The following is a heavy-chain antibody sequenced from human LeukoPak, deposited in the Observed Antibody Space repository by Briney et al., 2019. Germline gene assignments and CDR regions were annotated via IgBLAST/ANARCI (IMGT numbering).Heavy chain of an antibody. CDR3: ARAEYCSGGYCYLIES. V-gene: IGHV3-30*04. CDR1: GFNTYS. D-gene: IGHD2-15*01. CDR2: ISNDGRKT. Sequence: PGKSLRLSCVASGFNTYSMQWVRQAPGKGLEWVAIISNDGRKTSYTDSVKGRFTISRDNSNNTLYLQMISLRAEDTAVYYCARAEYCSGGYCYLIESWGQGTLVTVSS. J-gene: IGHJ4*02.